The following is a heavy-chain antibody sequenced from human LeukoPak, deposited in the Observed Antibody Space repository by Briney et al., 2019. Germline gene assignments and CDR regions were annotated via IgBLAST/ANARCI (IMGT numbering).Heavy chain of an antibody. CDR3: ARNWEL. CDR2: INTNIGGT. CDR1: GDIFSTYY. V-gene: IGHV1-2*02. J-gene: IGHJ4*02. D-gene: IGHD3-10*01. Sequence: ASVKVSCKVSGDIFSTYYIQWVRQAPREGLEWVGWINTNIGGTNSAPKFQGRVSLTTDTSISTAYLELTRLTSDDTAIYYCARNWELWGQGTLVTVSS.